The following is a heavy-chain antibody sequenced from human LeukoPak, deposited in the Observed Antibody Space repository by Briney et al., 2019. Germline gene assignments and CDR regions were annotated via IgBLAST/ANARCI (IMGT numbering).Heavy chain of an antibody. J-gene: IGHJ3*02. Sequence: SETLSLTCTVSGGSISSYYWSWIRQPAGKGLEWIGSIYHSGSTYYNPSLKSRVTISVDTSKNQFSLKLSSVTAADTAVYYCASRVTVTNAFDIWGQGTMVTVSS. CDR1: GGSISSYY. CDR2: IYHSGST. V-gene: IGHV4-4*07. CDR3: ASRVTVTNAFDI. D-gene: IGHD4-11*01.